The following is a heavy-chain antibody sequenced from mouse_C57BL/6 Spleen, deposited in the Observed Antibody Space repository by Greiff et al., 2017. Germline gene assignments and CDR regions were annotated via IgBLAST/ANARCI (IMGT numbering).Heavy chain of an antibody. Sequence: VQLQESGAELVRPGTSVKMSCKASGYTFTNYWIGWAKQRPGHGLEWIGDIYPGGGYTNYNEKFKGKATLTADKSSSTAYMQFSRLTSEDSAIYYCARGDYSSGLFAYWGQGTLVTVSA. D-gene: IGHD3-2*02. CDR2: IYPGGGYT. CDR1: GYTFTNYW. J-gene: IGHJ3*01. CDR3: ARGDYSSGLFAY. V-gene: IGHV1-63*01.